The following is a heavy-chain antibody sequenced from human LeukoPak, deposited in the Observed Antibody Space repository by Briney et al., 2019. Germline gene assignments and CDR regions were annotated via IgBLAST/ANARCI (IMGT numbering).Heavy chain of an antibody. J-gene: IGHJ5*02. CDR1: GFTFSSHG. Sequence: GRSQRLSCATTGFTFSSHGMHWVRQAPGKGLEWVALIWYDGSKKYYADSVKGRFTISRDDSKNTLYLQMNSLRAEDTAMYYCAKDLSYGSNWFDPWGQGTLVTVSS. CDR3: AKDLSYGSNWFDP. D-gene: IGHD5-18*01. V-gene: IGHV3-33*06. CDR2: IWYDGSKK.